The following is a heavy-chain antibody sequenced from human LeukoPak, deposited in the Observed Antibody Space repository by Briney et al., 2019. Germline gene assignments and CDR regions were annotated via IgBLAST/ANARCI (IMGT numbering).Heavy chain of an antibody. CDR1: GYTFTVYY. CDR3: ARGFDYYDRSGYNSDAFDI. CDR2: INPNSGGA. Sequence: RASVTVSFKASGYTFTVYYMHWVRQAPGQGREWMGWINPNSGGAKYKGRVTITRDTSISTAYMELSRLRYDDTAVYYCARGFDYYDRSGYNSDAFDIWGQGTMVTVSS. J-gene: IGHJ3*02. D-gene: IGHD3-22*01. V-gene: IGHV1-2*02.